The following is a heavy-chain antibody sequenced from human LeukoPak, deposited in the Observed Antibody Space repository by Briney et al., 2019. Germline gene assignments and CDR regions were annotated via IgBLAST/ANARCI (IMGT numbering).Heavy chain of an antibody. CDR1: LFTFSTYV. J-gene: IGHJ4*02. Sequence: GGSLRHSRVSSLFTFSTYVVHWVRQALGRGRGWVSAISSRGRSTYDADSVKGRFSISRDNYKNTLYLRMNSLRAEDTAIYYCAKDRNAWPTNFDAWGQGTLVS. CDR2: ISSRGRST. V-gene: IGHV3-23*01. CDR3: AKDRNAWPTNFDA. D-gene: IGHD5-24*01.